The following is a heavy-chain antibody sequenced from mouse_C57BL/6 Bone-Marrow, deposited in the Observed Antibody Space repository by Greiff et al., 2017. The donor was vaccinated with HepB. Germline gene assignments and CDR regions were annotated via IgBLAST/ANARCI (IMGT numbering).Heavy chain of an antibody. Sequence: QVQLKESGPELVKPGASVKISCKASGYAFSSSWMNWVKQRPGKGLEWIGRIYPGDGDTNYNGKFKGKATLTADKSSSTAYMQLSSLTSEDSAVYFCARFQLGRVGFAYWGQGTLVTVSA. CDR1: GYAFSSSW. J-gene: IGHJ3*01. D-gene: IGHD4-1*02. CDR2: IYPGDGDT. CDR3: ARFQLGRVGFAY. V-gene: IGHV1-82*01.